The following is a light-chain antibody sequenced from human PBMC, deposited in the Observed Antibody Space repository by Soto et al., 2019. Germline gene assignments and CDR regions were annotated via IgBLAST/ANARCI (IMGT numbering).Light chain of an antibody. CDR3: QQYANVPYT. CDR2: DTS. V-gene: IGKV3-15*01. J-gene: IGKJ2*01. CDR1: QTVRSN. Sequence: EVVMTQSPATLSVSPGERATLSCRASQTVRSNLAWYQQRPGQAPRLLISDTSTRATGVPARFSGSGSGTEFTLTISSLQSEDFATYYCQQYANVPYTFGRGTKLEIK.